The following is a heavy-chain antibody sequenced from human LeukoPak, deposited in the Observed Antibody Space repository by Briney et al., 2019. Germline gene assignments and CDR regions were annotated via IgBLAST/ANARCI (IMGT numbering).Heavy chain of an antibody. Sequence: PGRSLRLSCAASGFTFRSYWTHWVRPAPGKGLVWVAQIHNDGDGPTYADSVKGRFTISRDNAKNTLYLQMNSLRAEDTAVYYCARDRPHNWFDPWGQGTLVTVSS. CDR3: ARDRPHNWFDP. J-gene: IGHJ5*02. CDR2: IHNDGDGP. CDR1: GFTFRSYW. V-gene: IGHV3-74*01.